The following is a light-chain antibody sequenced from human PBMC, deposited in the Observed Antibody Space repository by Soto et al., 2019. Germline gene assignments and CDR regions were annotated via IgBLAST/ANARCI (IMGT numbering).Light chain of an antibody. V-gene: IGLV2-23*01. J-gene: IGLJ1*01. CDR1: ISDVGSYNL. CDR2: EGS. CDR3: CSYAGSSTYV. Sequence: QSVLTQPASVSVSPGQSITISFTGTISDVGSYNLVSWYQQHPGKAPKLMIYEGSKRPSGVSNRFSGSKSGNTASLTISGLQAEDEADYYCCSYAGSSTYVFGTGTKVTVL.